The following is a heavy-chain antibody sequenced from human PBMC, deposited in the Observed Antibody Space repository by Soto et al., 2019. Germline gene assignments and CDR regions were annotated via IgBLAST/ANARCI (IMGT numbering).Heavy chain of an antibody. J-gene: IGHJ4*02. D-gene: IGHD3-10*01. Sequence: KFQGRVTITRDTSASTAYMELSSLRSEDTAVYYCTRSVGVRRVFTFDHLGQGTLVTVSS. CDR3: TRSVGVRRVFTFDH. V-gene: IGHV1-3*01.